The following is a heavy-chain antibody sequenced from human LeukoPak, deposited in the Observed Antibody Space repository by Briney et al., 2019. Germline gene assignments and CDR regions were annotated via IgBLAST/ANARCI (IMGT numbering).Heavy chain of an antibody. J-gene: IGHJ6*03. CDR3: ARVPAAANYYYYMDV. CDR2: IYYTGST. D-gene: IGHD2-2*01. V-gene: IGHV4-59*01. Sequence: SETLSLACTVSGGSISNYYWSWIRQPPAKGLEWIGHIYYTGSTNYNPSLKSRVTISVDTSKNQFSLKLSSVTAADTAVYYCARVPAAANYYYYMDVWGKGTTVTISS. CDR1: GGSISNYY.